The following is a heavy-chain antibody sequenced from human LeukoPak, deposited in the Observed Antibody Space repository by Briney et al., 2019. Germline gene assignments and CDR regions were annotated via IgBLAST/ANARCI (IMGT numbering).Heavy chain of an antibody. CDR3: ARGFWSGYYTRGYYFDY. J-gene: IGHJ4*02. Sequence: SETLSLTCAVYGGSFSGYYWSWIRQHPGKGLEWIGYIYYSGSTYYNPSLKSRVTISVDTSKNQFSLKLSSVTAADTAVYYCARGFWSGYYTRGYYFDYWGQGTLVTVSS. CDR1: GGSFSGYY. D-gene: IGHD3-3*01. CDR2: IYYSGST. V-gene: IGHV4-31*11.